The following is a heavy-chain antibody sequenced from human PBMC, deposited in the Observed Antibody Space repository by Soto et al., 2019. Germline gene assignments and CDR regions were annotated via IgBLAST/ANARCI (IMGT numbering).Heavy chain of an antibody. CDR1: GYTLTELS. Sequence: GASVKVSCKVSGYTLTELSMHWVRQAPGKGLEWMGGFDPEDGETIYAQKFQGRVTMTEDTSTDTAYMELSSLRSEDTAVYYCATDIIGDYAFDICGQGTMVTVSS. D-gene: IGHD1-20*01. J-gene: IGHJ3*02. CDR2: FDPEDGET. V-gene: IGHV1-24*01. CDR3: ATDIIGDYAFDI.